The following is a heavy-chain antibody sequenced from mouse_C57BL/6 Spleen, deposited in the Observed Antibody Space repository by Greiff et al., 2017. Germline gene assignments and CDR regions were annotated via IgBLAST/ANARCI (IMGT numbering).Heavy chain of an antibody. CDR1: GFNIKDDY. V-gene: IGHV14-4*01. J-gene: IGHJ2*01. CDR3: TIPYYFDY. CDR2: IDPENGDT. Sequence: VQLQQSGAELVRPGASVKLSCTASGFNIKDDYMHWVKQRPEQGLEWIGWIDPENGDTEYASKFQGKATITADTSSNTAYLQLSSLTSEDTAVYYCTIPYYFDYWGQGTTLTVSS.